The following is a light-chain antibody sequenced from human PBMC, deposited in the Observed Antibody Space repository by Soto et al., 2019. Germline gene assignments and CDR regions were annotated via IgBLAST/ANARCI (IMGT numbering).Light chain of an antibody. Sequence: EIVLTQSPGTLSLSSGERATLSCRASQSVRNNYLAWYQQKPGQTPRLLIYGASSRAPGIPDRFSGSGSGTDFTLTISRLDPEDSAVYYCEQYGGTPRTFGQGTKVEFK. CDR3: EQYGGTPRT. V-gene: IGKV3-20*01. CDR1: QSVRNNY. CDR2: GAS. J-gene: IGKJ1*01.